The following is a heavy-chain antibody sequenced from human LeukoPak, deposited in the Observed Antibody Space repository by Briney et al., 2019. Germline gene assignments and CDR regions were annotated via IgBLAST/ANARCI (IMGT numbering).Heavy chain of an antibody. D-gene: IGHD3-10*01. CDR1: GYTFTGYY. CDR3: ASEYYYGSGSLDAFDI. Sequence: ASVKVSCKASGYTFTGYYMHWVRQAPGQGLEWMGWINPNSGSTNYAQKFQGRVTMTRDTSISTAYMELSRLRSDDTAVYYCASEYYYGSGSLDAFDIWGQGTMVTVSS. V-gene: IGHV1-2*02. J-gene: IGHJ3*02. CDR2: INPNSGST.